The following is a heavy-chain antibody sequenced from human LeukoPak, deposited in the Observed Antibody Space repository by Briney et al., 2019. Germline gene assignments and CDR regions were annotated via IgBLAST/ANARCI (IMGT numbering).Heavy chain of an antibody. Sequence: GGSLRLSCAASGFTFSNAWMSWVRQAPGKGLEWVGRIKSKTDGGTTDYAAPVKGRFTISRDDSKNTLYLQMNSLKTEDTAVYYCTTDAPYSSSWYPTYFDYWGQGTLVTVSS. D-gene: IGHD6-13*01. CDR1: GFTFSNAW. J-gene: IGHJ4*02. CDR2: IKSKTDGGTT. CDR3: TTDAPYSSSWYPTYFDY. V-gene: IGHV3-15*01.